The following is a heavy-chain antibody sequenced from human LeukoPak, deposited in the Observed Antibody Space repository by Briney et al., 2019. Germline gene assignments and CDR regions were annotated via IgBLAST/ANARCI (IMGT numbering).Heavy chain of an antibody. J-gene: IGHJ4*02. V-gene: IGHV4-59*08. CDR1: GGSISSYY. CDR2: IYYSGST. CDR3: ARLCPGVPPSVFDY. D-gene: IGHD2-21*01. Sequence: SETLSLTCTVSGGSISSYYWSWIRQPPGKGLEWIGYIYYSGSTNHNPSLKSRVTISVDTSKNQFSLKLSSVTAADTAVYYCARLCPGVPPSVFDYWGQGTLVTVSS.